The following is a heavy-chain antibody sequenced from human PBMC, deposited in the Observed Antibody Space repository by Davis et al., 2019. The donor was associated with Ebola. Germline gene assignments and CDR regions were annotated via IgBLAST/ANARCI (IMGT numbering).Heavy chain of an antibody. J-gene: IGHJ4*02. D-gene: IGHD5-18*01. V-gene: IGHV3-30*01. CDR1: GFTFGSCA. CDR2: ISSDGNNK. Sequence: GGSLRLSCAASGFTFGSCAMHWVRQAPGKGLEWVALISSDGNNKDYRDSVKGRFTISRDNSKYTLYLEMNNLRVEDTAVYYCARDLSGMRIQLWSGNYWGQGTLVTVSS. CDR3: ARDLSGMRIQLWSGNY.